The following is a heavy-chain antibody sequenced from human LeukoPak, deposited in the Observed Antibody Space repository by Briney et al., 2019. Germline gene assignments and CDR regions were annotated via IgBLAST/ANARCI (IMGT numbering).Heavy chain of an antibody. D-gene: IGHD3-10*01. J-gene: IGHJ4*02. V-gene: IGHV3-23*01. CDR3: AKDYVVRGVIRYFDY. Sequence: GSLRLSCAASGFTFSSYAMSWVRQAPGKGLEWVSAISGGGGSTYYADSVKGRFTISRDNSKNTLYLQMNSLRAEDTAVYYCAKDYVVRGVIRYFDYWGQGTLVTVSS. CDR2: ISGGGGST. CDR1: GFTFSSYA.